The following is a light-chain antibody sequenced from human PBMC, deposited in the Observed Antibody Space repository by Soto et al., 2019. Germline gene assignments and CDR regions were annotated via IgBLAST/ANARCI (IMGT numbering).Light chain of an antibody. J-gene: IGLJ2*01. CDR3: SSYTTYSTVI. V-gene: IGLV2-14*01. CDR1: NSDVGGYNF. CDR2: EVN. Sequence: QSALTQPASMSGSPGQSITLSCTGTNSDVGGYNFVSWYQNHPGKAPKLMIYEVNNRPSGVSSRFSGSKSGNTASLTISGLQAEDEAEYYCSSYTTYSTVIFGAGTKVTVL.